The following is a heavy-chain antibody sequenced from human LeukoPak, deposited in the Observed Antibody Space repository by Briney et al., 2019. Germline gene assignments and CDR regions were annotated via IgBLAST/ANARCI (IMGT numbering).Heavy chain of an antibody. Sequence: SETLSLTCTVSGGSISGYYWSWIRQPPGTGLEWVGYIYYSGNTNYNPSLRTRVTISVDTSKNQFSLRLSSVTAADTAVYYCARDRPIDADERNSRYCSGGRCYSIFDFWGQGTLVTVSS. CDR1: GGSISGYY. CDR3: ARDRPIDADERNSRYCSGGRCYSIFDF. J-gene: IGHJ4*02. V-gene: IGHV4-59*01. D-gene: IGHD2-15*01. CDR2: IYYSGNT.